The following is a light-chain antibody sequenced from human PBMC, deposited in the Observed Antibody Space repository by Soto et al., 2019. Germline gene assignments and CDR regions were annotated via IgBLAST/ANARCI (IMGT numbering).Light chain of an antibody. Sequence: EIVLTQSPATLSLARGERATLSCRASQSVSSYLAWYQQKPGQAPRLLFYDASNRATGIPARFSGSGSGTDFTLTISSLEPEDFAVYYCQQRSNWPPTFGQGTKVEIK. V-gene: IGKV3-11*01. CDR3: QQRSNWPPT. CDR2: DAS. J-gene: IGKJ1*01. CDR1: QSVSSY.